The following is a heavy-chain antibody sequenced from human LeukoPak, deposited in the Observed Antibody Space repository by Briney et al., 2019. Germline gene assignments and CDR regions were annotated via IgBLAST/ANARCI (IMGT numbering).Heavy chain of an antibody. Sequence: GESLKISCKGSGYSFTTYWIAWVRQMPGKGLEWMGMINLGDSETRYGPSFQGQVTISADKSISTAFLQWSSLRASDTAMYYCVRYSSVGSGRWFDYWGQGTLVTVSS. CDR2: INLGDSET. CDR1: GYSFTTYW. J-gene: IGHJ4*02. V-gene: IGHV5-51*01. CDR3: VRYSSVGSGRWFDY. D-gene: IGHD2-15*01.